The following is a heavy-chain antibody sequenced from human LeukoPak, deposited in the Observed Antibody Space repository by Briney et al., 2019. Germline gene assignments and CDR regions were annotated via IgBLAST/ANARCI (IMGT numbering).Heavy chain of an antibody. V-gene: IGHV1-2*02. CDR3: ARANALYCSSTSCLFDY. CDR1: GYTFTDYY. CDR2: INPNSGGT. J-gene: IGHJ4*02. D-gene: IGHD2-2*01. Sequence: ASVKVSCEASGYTFTDYYIHWVRQAPGQGLEWMAWINPNSGGTYYAQNFHDRITLTRDTSISTAYMELSRLRSDGTAIYYCARANALYCSSTSCLFDYWGQGTLVTVSS.